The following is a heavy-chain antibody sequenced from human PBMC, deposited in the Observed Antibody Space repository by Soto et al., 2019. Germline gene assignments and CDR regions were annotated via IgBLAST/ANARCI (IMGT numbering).Heavy chain of an antibody. CDR2: ISSSSSTI. CDR1: GFTFSSNS. CDR3: ERVIWSGNLTSDL. V-gene: IGHV3-48*02. D-gene: IGHD3-3*01. Sequence: EVQVVESGGGLVQPGGSLRLACAASGFTFSSNSMNWVRQAPGKGLEWISYISSSSSTIYADSVKGRFTISRDNAKNSLYLQMNSLTDEDTAVYYCERVIWSGNLTSDLWGQGTLVTVSA. J-gene: IGHJ5*02.